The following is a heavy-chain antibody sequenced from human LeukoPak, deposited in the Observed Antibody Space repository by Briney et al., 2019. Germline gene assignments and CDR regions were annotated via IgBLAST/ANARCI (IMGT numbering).Heavy chain of an antibody. Sequence: SETLSLTCTVSGVSINNYYWSWVRQPAGKGLEWIGRIHTSGNTNYSPSLKSRVTMSVDTSANQFSVKLTSVTAADTAVYYCVREIGTSRWFDHWGQGTLVTVSS. CDR3: VREIGTSRWFDH. D-gene: IGHD1-7*01. CDR1: GVSINNYY. J-gene: IGHJ5*02. CDR2: IHTSGNT. V-gene: IGHV4-4*07.